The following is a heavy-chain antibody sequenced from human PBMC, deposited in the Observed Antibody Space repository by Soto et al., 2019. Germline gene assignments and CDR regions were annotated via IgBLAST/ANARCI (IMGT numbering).Heavy chain of an antibody. CDR3: ARDPLGPYDILTGYYYYYYGMDV. CDR2: ISAYNGNT. D-gene: IGHD3-9*01. V-gene: IGHV1-18*01. J-gene: IGHJ6*02. Sequence: ASVKVSCKASGYTFTSYGISWVRQAPGQGLEWMGWISAYNGNTNYAQKLQGRVTMTTDTSTSTAYMELRSLRSDDTAVYYCARDPLGPYDILTGYYYYYYGMDVWGQGTTVTVSS. CDR1: GYTFTSYG.